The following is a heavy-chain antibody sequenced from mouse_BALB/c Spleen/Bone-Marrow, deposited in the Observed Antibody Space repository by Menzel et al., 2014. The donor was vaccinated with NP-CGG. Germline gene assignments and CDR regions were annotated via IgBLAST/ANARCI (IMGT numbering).Heavy chain of an antibody. D-gene: IGHD1-1*01. J-gene: IGHJ4*01. CDR3: ARHYGSNYYAMDY. CDR1: GFSLTGYG. V-gene: IGHV2-6-7*01. Sequence: VKLMESGPGLVAPSQSLSITCTVSGFSLTGYGVNWVRRPPGKGLEWLGMIWGDGRTDYNSALKSRLSISKDNSKSQVFLKMNSLQTDDTARYYCARHYGSNYYAMDYWGQGTSVTVSS. CDR2: IWGDGRT.